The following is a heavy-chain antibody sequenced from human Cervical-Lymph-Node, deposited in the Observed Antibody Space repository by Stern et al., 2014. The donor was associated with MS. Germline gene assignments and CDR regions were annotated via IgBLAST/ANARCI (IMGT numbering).Heavy chain of an antibody. V-gene: IGHV1-18*01. Sequence: VQLVESGAEVKKPGASVKVSCQASGYTFTNTGINWVRLAPGQGPEWMGWVSTYNGNTKYAQKLRGRVTMTTDTSTSTAYMELRSLRSDDTAVYYCARGDDKTSYDYWGQGTLVTVSS. CDR3: ARGDDKTSYDY. J-gene: IGHJ4*02. D-gene: IGHD1-1*01. CDR1: GYTFTNTG. CDR2: VSTYNGNT.